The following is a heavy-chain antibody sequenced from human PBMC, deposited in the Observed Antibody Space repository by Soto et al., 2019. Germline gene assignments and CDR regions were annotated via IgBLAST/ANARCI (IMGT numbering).Heavy chain of an antibody. Sequence: QVQLQESGPGLVKPSGTLSLTCAVSSGSISSSNWWSWVRQPPGKGLEWIGEIYHSGSTNYNPSRRSRVTISVDKSKNQFSLKLSSVTAADTAVYYCARWGPDIVVVPAAMNYYYYMDVWGKGTTVTVSS. CDR1: SGSISSSNW. J-gene: IGHJ6*03. CDR2: IYHSGST. D-gene: IGHD2-2*01. CDR3: ARWGPDIVVVPAAMNYYYYMDV. V-gene: IGHV4-4*02.